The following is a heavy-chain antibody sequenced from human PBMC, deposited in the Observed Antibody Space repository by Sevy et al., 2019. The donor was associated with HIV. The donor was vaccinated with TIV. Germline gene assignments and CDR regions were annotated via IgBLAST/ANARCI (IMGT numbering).Heavy chain of an antibody. CDR2: MRHDGINK. Sequence: GGSLRLSCAASGFSFSNYGLHWVRQAPGKGLEWVSFMRHDGINKFYADSVKGRFTISRDNSKNTLFLQMNSLRPEDTAVYYCARVRGSHTMDVWGQGTTVTVSS. J-gene: IGHJ6*02. CDR1: GFSFSNYG. CDR3: ARVRGSHTMDV. D-gene: IGHD3-16*01. V-gene: IGHV3-30*02.